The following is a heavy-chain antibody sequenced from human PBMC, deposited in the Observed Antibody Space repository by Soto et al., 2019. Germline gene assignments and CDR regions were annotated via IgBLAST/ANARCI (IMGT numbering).Heavy chain of an antibody. V-gene: IGHV1-18*01. CDR3: ARDNKAPTYYYNGMYV. Sequence: QVQLVQSGAEVQGPGASVRVSCKASGYTFTSYGFSWVRQAPGQGLEWMGWISAYNGDTNYAQKFQGRVTMTTDTSTSTAYMELRSLTSDDTAVYYCARDNKAPTYYYNGMYVWGQGTTVTVSS. J-gene: IGHJ6*02. CDR2: ISAYNGDT. CDR1: GYTFTSYG.